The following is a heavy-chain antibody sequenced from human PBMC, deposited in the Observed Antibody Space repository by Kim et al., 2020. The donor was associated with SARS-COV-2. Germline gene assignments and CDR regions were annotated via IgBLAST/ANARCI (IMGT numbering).Heavy chain of an antibody. D-gene: IGHD6-13*01. V-gene: IGHV3-23*01. Sequence: SVEGRFTISRDNSKNTLYLQMNSLRAEDTAVYYCAGSSSSSWSFNWFDPWGQGTLVTVSS. CDR3: AGSSSSSWSFNWFDP. J-gene: IGHJ5*02.